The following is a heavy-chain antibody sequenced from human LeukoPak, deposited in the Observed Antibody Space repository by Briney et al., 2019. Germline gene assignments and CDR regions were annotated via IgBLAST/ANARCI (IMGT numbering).Heavy chain of an antibody. Sequence: GGSLRLSCAASGFTFSSYAMSWVRQAPGKGLEWVSAISGSGGSTYYADSVKGRFTISRDNSKNTLYLQMNSLRAEDTAVYYCAKDQMWHYYDSSGYGPVDYWGQGTLVTVSS. CDR3: AKDQMWHYYDSSGYGPVDY. D-gene: IGHD3-22*01. CDR2: ISGSGGST. V-gene: IGHV3-23*01. J-gene: IGHJ4*02. CDR1: GFTFSSYA.